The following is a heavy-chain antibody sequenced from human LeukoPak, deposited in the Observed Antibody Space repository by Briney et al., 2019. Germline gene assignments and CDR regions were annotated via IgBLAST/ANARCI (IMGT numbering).Heavy chain of an antibody. Sequence: SVNVSCQPSGGTXSSYAISWVRQAPGQELEWMGRTIPILGIANFAQKFQGRVTISADKSTSTVYMELSSLRSEDTAVYYCARATGMKKQWLVQYFDYWGKGTLVTVSS. J-gene: IGHJ4*02. V-gene: IGHV1-69*04. CDR1: GGTXSSYA. CDR2: TIPILGIA. D-gene: IGHD6-19*01. CDR3: ARATGMKKQWLVQYFDY.